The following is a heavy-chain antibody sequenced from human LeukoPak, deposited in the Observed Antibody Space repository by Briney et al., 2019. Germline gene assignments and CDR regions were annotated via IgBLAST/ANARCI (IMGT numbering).Heavy chain of an antibody. D-gene: IGHD3-3*01. Sequence: PGRSLRLSCTASGFTFSSYGMHWVRQAPSKGLEWVAVISHDESNKYYVDSVKGRFTISRDNSKNTLYLRMNSLRAEDTAVYYCARDIFDFSRTGTGRIADLPDYWGTGTLVTVSS. J-gene: IGHJ4*02. CDR3: ARDIFDFSRTGTGRIADLPDY. CDR1: GFTFSSYG. V-gene: IGHV3-30*03. CDR2: ISHDESNK.